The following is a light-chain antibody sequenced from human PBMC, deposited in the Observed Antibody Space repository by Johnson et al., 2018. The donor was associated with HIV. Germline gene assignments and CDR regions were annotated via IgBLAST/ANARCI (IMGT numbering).Light chain of an antibody. J-gene: IGLJ1*01. CDR2: DTI. CDR1: SSNIGSHY. Sequence: QSVLTQPPSVSAAPGQKVAISCSGSSSNIGSHYVSWCQQVPGTAPRLVIYDTIKRHSGIPDRFSGSKSGTSATLGITGLQTGDEADYYCGTWDSRLSAYVFGAGTKVTVL. CDR3: GTWDSRLSAYV. V-gene: IGLV1-51*01.